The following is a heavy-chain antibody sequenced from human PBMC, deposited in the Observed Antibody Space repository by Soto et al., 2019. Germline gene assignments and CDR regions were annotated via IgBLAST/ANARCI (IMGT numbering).Heavy chain of an antibody. D-gene: IGHD3-22*01. V-gene: IGHV3-23*01. CDR1: GFTFSSYA. CDR3: AKAPYYYDSRGPRGY. Sequence: LRLSCAASGFTFSSYAMSWVRQAPGKGLEWVSAISGSGGSTYYADSVKGRFTISRDNSKNTLYLQMNSLRAEDTAVYYCAKAPYYYDSRGPRGYWGQGTLVTVSS. CDR2: ISGSGGST. J-gene: IGHJ4*02.